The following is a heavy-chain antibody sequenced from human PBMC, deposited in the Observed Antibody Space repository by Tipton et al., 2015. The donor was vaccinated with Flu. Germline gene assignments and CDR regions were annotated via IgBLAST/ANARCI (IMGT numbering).Heavy chain of an antibody. J-gene: IGHJ6*02. CDR3: ARDGALRGDFYYYGMDV. D-gene: IGHD3-3*02. V-gene: IGHV3-33*01. Sequence: SGFTFTDYGMHWVRQAPGKGLEWVAILWYDGSNEYYADSVKGRFTISRDTSKNTLFLQMNDLRAEDTAVYYCARDGALRGDFYYYGMDVWGQGTPVTVSS. CDR1: GFTFTDYG. CDR2: LWYDGSNE.